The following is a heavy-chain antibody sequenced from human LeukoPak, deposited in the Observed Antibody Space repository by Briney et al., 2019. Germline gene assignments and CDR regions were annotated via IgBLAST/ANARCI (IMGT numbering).Heavy chain of an antibody. Sequence: SETLSLTCTVSGGSISSSSYYWGWIRQPPGKGLEWIGSIYYSGSTNYNPSLKSRVTISVDASKNQFSLKLSSVTAADTAVYYCAGGSWGSSWYLYYYFYYMDVWGKGTTVTISS. CDR3: AGGSWGSSWYLYYYFYYMDV. CDR1: GGSISSSSYY. D-gene: IGHD6-13*01. V-gene: IGHV4-39*07. J-gene: IGHJ6*03. CDR2: IYYSGST.